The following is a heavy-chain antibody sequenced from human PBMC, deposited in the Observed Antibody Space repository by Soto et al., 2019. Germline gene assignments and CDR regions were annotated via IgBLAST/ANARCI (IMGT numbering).Heavy chain of an antibody. Sequence: EVQLVESGGGLVQPGGSLRLFCAASGFTFSSYSMNWVRQAPGKGLEWVLYISSSSSTIYYADSVKGRFTISRDNAKNSLYLQMNSLRDEDTAVYYCAGATGKIWWFDPWGQGTLVTVSS. CDR2: ISSSSSTI. CDR3: AGATGKIWWFDP. D-gene: IGHD1-1*01. V-gene: IGHV3-48*02. J-gene: IGHJ5*02. CDR1: GFTFSSYS.